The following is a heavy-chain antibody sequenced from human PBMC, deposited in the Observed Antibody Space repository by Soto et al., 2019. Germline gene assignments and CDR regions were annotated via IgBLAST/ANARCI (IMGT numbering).Heavy chain of an antibody. J-gene: IGHJ6*02. Sequence: SVQVSCKAGGGTFSGYSISWVRQPPGQELEWMGGIIPIFGTATYAQKFQGRGTITADKAKSTIYMELSSLRSEDSAVYYCARGLMGYYYGMDVWGQGTTVTVSS. CDR1: GGTFSGYS. V-gene: IGHV1-69*06. CDR2: IIPIFGTA. D-gene: IGHD2-8*01. CDR3: ARGLMGYYYGMDV.